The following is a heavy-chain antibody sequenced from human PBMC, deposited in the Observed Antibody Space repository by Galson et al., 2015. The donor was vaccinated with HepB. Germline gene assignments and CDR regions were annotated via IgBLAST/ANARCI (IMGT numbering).Heavy chain of an antibody. CDR1: GFTFSSYA. J-gene: IGHJ2*01. CDR2: ISYDGSNK. Sequence: SLRLSCAASGFTFSSYAMHWVRQAPGKGLEWVAVISYDGSNKYYADSVKGRFTISRDNSKNTLYLQMNSLRAEDTAVYYCARGYWSGYYGFTPNWYFDLWGRGTLVTVSS. V-gene: IGHV3-30-3*01. CDR3: ARGYWSGYYGFTPNWYFDL. D-gene: IGHD3-3*01.